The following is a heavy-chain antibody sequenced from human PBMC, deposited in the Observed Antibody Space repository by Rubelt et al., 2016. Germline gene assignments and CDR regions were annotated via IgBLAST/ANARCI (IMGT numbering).Heavy chain of an antibody. Sequence: GGSLKLSCAASGFTFSGSAMHWVRQASGKGLEWVGRIRSKANSYATAYAASVKGRFTISRDDSKNTAYLQMNSLKTEDTAVYYCARGRFHIAGRSYYRGMDVWGPGATVTVSS. CDR3: ARGRFHIAGRSYYRGMDV. CDR1: GFTFSGSA. CDR2: IRSKANSYAT. V-gene: IGHV3-73*01. J-gene: IGHJ6*01. D-gene: IGHD6-6*01.